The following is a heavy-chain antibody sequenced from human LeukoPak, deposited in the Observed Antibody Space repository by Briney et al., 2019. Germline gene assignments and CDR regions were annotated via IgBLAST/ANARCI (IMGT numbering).Heavy chain of an antibody. CDR3: ARGRYYYDSSGYSVDY. CDR2: ILYDGSNK. CDR1: GFTFSSYA. J-gene: IGHJ4*02. Sequence: PGGSLRLSCAASGFTFSSYAMHWVRQAPGKGLEWVAVILYDGSNKYYADSVKGRFTISRDNSKNTLYLQMNSLRAEDTAVYYCARGRYYYDSSGYSVDYWGQGTLVTVSS. D-gene: IGHD3-22*01. V-gene: IGHV3-30-3*01.